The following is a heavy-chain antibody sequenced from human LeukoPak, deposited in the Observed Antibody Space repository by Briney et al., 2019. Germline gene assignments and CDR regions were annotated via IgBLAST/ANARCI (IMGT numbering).Heavy chain of an antibody. J-gene: IGHJ4*02. CDR3: ARERVVTAALDY. V-gene: IGHV3-30*04. CDR1: GFSFSTYA. Sequence: GGSLRLSCAASGFSFSTYAMHWVRQAPGKGLEGVALISKDGGNTYYSDSVKGRFTISRDNSKTTLDLQMNSLRVEDTAVYYCARERVVTAALDYWGQGTLVTVSS. CDR2: ISKDGGNT. D-gene: IGHD2-21*02.